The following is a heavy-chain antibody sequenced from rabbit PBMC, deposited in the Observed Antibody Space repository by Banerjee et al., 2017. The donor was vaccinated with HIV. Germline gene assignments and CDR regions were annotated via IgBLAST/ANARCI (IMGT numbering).Heavy chain of an antibody. V-gene: IGHV1S40*01. CDR3: ARDAGYAGYAHL. D-gene: IGHD7-1*01. Sequence: QSLEESGGDLVKPGASLTLTCTASGFSFSSSYYMCWVRQAPGKGLEWIACIYAGSSGSTYYASWAKGRFTISKTSSTTVTLQMTSLTAADTATYFCARDAGYAGYAHLWGPGTLVTDS. CDR1: GFSFSSSYY. CDR2: IYAGSSGST. J-gene: IGHJ4*01.